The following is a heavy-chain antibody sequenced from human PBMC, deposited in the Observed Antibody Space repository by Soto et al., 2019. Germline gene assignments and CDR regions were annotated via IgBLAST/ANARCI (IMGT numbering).Heavy chain of an antibody. CDR3: ARDLTTQDIVVVPAPIDY. CDR1: GYTFTSYG. D-gene: IGHD2-2*01. CDR2: ISAYNGNT. J-gene: IGHJ4*02. V-gene: IGHV1-18*01. Sequence: GASVKVSCKASGYTFTSYGISWVRQAPGQGLEWMGWISAYNGNTNYAQKLQGRVTMTTDTSTSTAYMELRSLGSDDTAVYYCARDLTTQDIVVVPAPIDYWGQGTLVTVSS.